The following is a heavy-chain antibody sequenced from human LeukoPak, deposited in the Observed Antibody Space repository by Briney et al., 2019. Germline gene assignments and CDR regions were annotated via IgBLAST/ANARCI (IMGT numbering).Heavy chain of an antibody. Sequence: SETLSLTCTVSADSISSSSYYWGWIRQPPGKGLEWNGSIYYSVSNYYNPSLKSRVTISVDTSKNQFSLKLTSVSAADTAVYYCVRRSMVTGVFDYWGQGTLVTVSS. CDR1: ADSISSSSYY. V-gene: IGHV4-39*01. J-gene: IGHJ4*02. CDR2: IYYSVSN. CDR3: VRRSMVTGVFDY. D-gene: IGHD5-18*01.